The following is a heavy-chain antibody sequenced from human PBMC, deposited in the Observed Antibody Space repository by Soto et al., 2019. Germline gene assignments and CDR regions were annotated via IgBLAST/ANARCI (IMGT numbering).Heavy chain of an antibody. Sequence: RASVKVSCKASGGTFSSYAISWVRQAPGQGLEWMGGIIPIFGTANYAQKFQGRVTITADESTSTAYMELSSLRSEDTAVYYCARDLGYCSGGSCYHWFDPWGQGTLVTVSS. V-gene: IGHV1-69*13. J-gene: IGHJ5*02. CDR3: ARDLGYCSGGSCYHWFDP. CDR2: IIPIFGTA. D-gene: IGHD2-15*01. CDR1: GGTFSSYA.